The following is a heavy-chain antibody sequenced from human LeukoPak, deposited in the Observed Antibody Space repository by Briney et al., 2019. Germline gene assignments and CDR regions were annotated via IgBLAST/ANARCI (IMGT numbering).Heavy chain of an antibody. D-gene: IGHD2-21*02. V-gene: IGHV5-51*01. CDR2: IYPGDSDT. J-gene: IGHJ2*01. CDR1: GYSFTSYW. CDR3: ATRGCGGDCYYPDWYFDL. Sequence: GESLKISCKGSGYSFTSYWIGWVRQMPGKGLEWMGIIYPGDSDTGYSPSFQGQVTISADKSISTAYLQWSSLKASDTAMYYCATRGCGGDCYYPDWYFDLWGRGTLVTVSS.